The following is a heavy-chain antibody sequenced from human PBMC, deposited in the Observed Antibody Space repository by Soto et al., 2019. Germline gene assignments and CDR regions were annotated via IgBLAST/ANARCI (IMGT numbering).Heavy chain of an antibody. D-gene: IGHD3-3*01. CDR2: INAGNGNT. Sequence: ASVKVSCKASGYTFTSYAMHWVRQAPGQRLEWMGWINAGNGNTKYSQKFQGRVTITRDTSASTAYMELSSLRSEDTAVYYCARERITIFGVAPDGMDVWGQGTTVTVLL. CDR1: GYTFTSYA. V-gene: IGHV1-3*01. J-gene: IGHJ6*02. CDR3: ARERITIFGVAPDGMDV.